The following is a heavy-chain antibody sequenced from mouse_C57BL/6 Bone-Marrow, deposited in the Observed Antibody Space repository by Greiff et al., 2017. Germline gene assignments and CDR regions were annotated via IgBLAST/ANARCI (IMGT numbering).Heavy chain of an antibody. CDR1: GYTFTSYW. V-gene: IGHV1-72*01. Sequence: QVQLQQPGAELVKPGASVKLSCKASGYTFTSYWMHWVKQRPGRGLEWIGRIDPNSGGTKYNEKVKSKATLTVDIPSSTGYMQLSSLTSEDAAVYYCARDMTTVVATDYAMDYWGQGTSVTVSS. J-gene: IGHJ4*01. CDR2: IDPNSGGT. D-gene: IGHD1-1*01. CDR3: ARDMTTVVATDYAMDY.